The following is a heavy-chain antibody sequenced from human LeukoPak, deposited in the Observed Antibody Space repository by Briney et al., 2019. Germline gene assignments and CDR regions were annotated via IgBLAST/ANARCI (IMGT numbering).Heavy chain of an antibody. CDR3: TTDQYYYDSSGLNAFDI. D-gene: IGHD3-22*01. J-gene: IGHJ3*02. V-gene: IGHV3-15*01. Sequence: KPGGSLRLSCAASGFTFSNAWMSWVRQAPGKGLEWVGRIKSKTDGGTTDYAAPVKGRFTISRDDSKNTLYLQMNSLKTEDTAVYYCTTDQYYYDSSGLNAFDIWGPGTMVTVSS. CDR2: IKSKTDGGTT. CDR1: GFTFSNAW.